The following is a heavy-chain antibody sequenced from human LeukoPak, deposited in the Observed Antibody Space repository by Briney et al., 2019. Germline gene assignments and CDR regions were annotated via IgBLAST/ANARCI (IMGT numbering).Heavy chain of an antibody. D-gene: IGHD3-3*01. Sequence: SETLSLTCAVSGYPISSGYYWGWIRQPPGKGLEWIGSIYHSGSTYYNPSLKSRLTISVDTSKNQFSLKLSSVTAADAAVYYCARHNYDYYFDYWGQGTLVTVSS. CDR2: IYHSGST. CDR3: ARHNYDYYFDY. J-gene: IGHJ4*02. V-gene: IGHV4-38-2*01. CDR1: GYPISSGYY.